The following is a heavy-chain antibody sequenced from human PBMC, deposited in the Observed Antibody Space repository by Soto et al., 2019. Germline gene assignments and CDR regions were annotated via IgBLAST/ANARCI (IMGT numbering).Heavy chain of an antibody. CDR2: ISYDGSNK. J-gene: IGHJ6*02. V-gene: IGHV3-30*18. D-gene: IGHD2-2*01. Sequence: PGGSLRLSCAASGFTLSSYGMHWVRQAPGKGLEWVAVISYDGSNKYYADSVKGRFTISRDNSKNTLYLQMNSLRAEDTAVYYCAKVGCSSTSCYPPTYYYCGMDVWGQGTTVTVSS. CDR3: AKVGCSSTSCYPPTYYYCGMDV. CDR1: GFTLSSYG.